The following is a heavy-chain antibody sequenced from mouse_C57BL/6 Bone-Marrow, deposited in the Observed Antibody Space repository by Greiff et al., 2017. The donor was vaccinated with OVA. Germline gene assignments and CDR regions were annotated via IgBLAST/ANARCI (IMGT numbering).Heavy chain of an antibody. Sequence: VNLVESGAELVRPGASVKLSCKASGYTFTDYYINWVKQRPGQGLEWIARIYPGSGNTYYNEKFKGKATLTAEKSSSTAYMQLSSLTSEDSAVYFCARGENCSEGFAYWGQGTLVTVSA. CDR2: IYPGSGNT. J-gene: IGHJ3*01. V-gene: IGHV1-76*01. CDR1: GYTFTDYY. CDR3: ARGENCSEGFAY.